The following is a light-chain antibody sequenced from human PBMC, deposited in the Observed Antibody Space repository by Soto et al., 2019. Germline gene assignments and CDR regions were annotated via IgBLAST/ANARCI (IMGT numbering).Light chain of an antibody. CDR3: QVYGSSPIT. V-gene: IGKV3-20*01. J-gene: IGKJ4*01. Sequence: EIVLTQSPGTLSLSPGERATLSCRASQSVSSYLAWYQQKFGQAPRLLIYGASSRATGIPDRFSGTGSGTDFTLTISRLEPEDFAVCYCQVYGSSPITFGGGSKVEIK. CDR1: QSVSSY. CDR2: GAS.